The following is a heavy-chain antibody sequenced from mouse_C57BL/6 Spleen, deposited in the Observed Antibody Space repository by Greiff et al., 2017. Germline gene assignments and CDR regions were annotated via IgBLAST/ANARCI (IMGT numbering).Heavy chain of an antibody. CDR2: IDPSDIYT. V-gene: IGHV1-50*01. CDR3: ARLGYEGY. Sequence: QVQLQQLGAELVKPGASVKLSCKASGYTFTSYWMQWVKQRPGQGLEWIGEIDPSDIYTNYNQTFKGKATLTVDTSSSTAYMQLSSLTSEDSAVYYCARLGYEGYWGQGTTLTVSS. CDR1: GYTFTSYW. D-gene: IGHD2-3*01. J-gene: IGHJ2*01.